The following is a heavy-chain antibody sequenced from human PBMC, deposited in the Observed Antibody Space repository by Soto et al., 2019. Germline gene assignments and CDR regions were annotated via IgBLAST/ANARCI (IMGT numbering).Heavy chain of an antibody. D-gene: IGHD5-12*01. CDR1: GFTFSSYG. V-gene: IGHV3-30*18. Sequence: QVQLVESGGGVVQPGRSLRLSCAASGFTFSSYGMHWVCQAPGKGLEWVAVISYDGSNKYYADSVKGRFTISRDNSKNTLYLQMNSLRAEDTAVYYCAKDLGGYSGYEEGGFDYWGQGTLVTVSS. CDR2: ISYDGSNK. CDR3: AKDLGGYSGYEEGGFDY. J-gene: IGHJ4*02.